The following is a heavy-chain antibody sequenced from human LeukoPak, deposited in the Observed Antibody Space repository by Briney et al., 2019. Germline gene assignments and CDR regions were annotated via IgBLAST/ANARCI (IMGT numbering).Heavy chain of an antibody. CDR3: ARCPTYCSSTSCLSYYYYMDV. CDR1: GGAFSGYY. J-gene: IGHJ6*03. Sequence: NASETLSLTCAVYGGAFSGYYWSWIRQPPGKGLEWIGEINHSGSPNYNPSLKSRVTISVDTSKNQFSLKLSSVTAADTAVYYCARCPTYCSSTSCLSYYYYMDVWGKGTTVTVSS. D-gene: IGHD2-2*01. V-gene: IGHV4-34*01. CDR2: INHSGSP.